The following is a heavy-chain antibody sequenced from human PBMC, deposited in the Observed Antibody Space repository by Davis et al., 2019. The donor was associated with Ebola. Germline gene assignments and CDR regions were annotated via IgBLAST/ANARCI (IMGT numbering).Heavy chain of an antibody. CDR2: IRYDGSNK. J-gene: IGHJ4*02. D-gene: IGHD3-22*01. Sequence: PGGSLRLSCAASGFIFSSYGMHWVRQAPGKGLEWVAYIRYDGSNKYYADSVKGRFTISRDNSKNTLYLQMNSLRTEDTAVYYCARTYYDKGHYYFDYWGQGTLVTVSS. CDR1: GFIFSSYG. CDR3: ARTYYDKGHYYFDY. V-gene: IGHV3-30*02.